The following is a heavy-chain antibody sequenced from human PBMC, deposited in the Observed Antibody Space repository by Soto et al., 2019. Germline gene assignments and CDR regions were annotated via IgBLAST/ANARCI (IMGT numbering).Heavy chain of an antibody. Sequence: GGSLRLSCAASGFTFSSYGMHWVRQAPGKGLEWVAVISYDGSNKYYADSVKGRFTISRDNSKNTLYLQMNSLRAEDTAVYYCAKDLWGDIAVAGAGNGFDPWGQGT. D-gene: IGHD6-19*01. CDR1: GFTFSSYG. CDR2: ISYDGSNK. J-gene: IGHJ5*02. CDR3: AKDLWGDIAVAGAGNGFDP. V-gene: IGHV3-30*18.